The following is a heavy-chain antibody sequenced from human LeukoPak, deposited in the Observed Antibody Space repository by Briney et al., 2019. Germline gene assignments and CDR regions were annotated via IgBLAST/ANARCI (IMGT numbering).Heavy chain of an antibody. CDR2: INILGTT. J-gene: IGHJ6*03. V-gene: IGHV4-34*01. D-gene: IGHD5-18*01. CDR3: ARGRSGYTYAQGGYSFSYMDV. Sequence: SETLSLTCGVSGGSLSGYYWGWLRPAPGQGLQRIGEINILGTTNYDPSLKSRVTMSVETSKNLFSLKLNSVTAADTAIYFCARGRSGYTYAQGGYSFSYMDVGGTGTAVAVSS. CDR1: GGSLSGYY.